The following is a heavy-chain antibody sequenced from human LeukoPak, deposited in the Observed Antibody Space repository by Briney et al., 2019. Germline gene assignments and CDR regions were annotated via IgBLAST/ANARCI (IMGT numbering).Heavy chain of an antibody. Sequence: KPGGSLRLSCAASGFTFSSYSMNWVRQAPGKGLEWVSSISSSSSYIYYADSVKGRFTISRDNAKNSLYLQMNSLRAEDTAVYYCARDLYCSSTSCYLSVYYYYGMDVWGQGTTVTVSS. CDR1: GFTFSSYS. D-gene: IGHD2-2*01. CDR2: ISSSSSYI. J-gene: IGHJ6*02. CDR3: ARDLYCSSTSCYLSVYYYYGMDV. V-gene: IGHV3-21*01.